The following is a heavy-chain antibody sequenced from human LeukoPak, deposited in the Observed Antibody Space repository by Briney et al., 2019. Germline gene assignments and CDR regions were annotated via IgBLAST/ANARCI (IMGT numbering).Heavy chain of an antibody. D-gene: IGHD4-17*01. Sequence: ASVKVSCKASGGTFSSYASSWVRQPPGQGLEGMGRIIPILGIANYAQKFQGRVTITADKSTSTAYMELSSLRSEDTAVYYCARWGGLRSYYYYYGMDVWGQGTTVTVSS. J-gene: IGHJ6*02. CDR2: IIPILGIA. CDR3: ARWGGLRSYYYYYGMDV. V-gene: IGHV1-69*04. CDR1: GGTFSSYA.